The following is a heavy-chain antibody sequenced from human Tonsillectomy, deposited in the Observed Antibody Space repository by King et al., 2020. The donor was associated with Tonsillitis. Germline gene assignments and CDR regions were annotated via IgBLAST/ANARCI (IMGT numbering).Heavy chain of an antibody. Sequence: QVQLVESGGGVVQPGGSLRLSCASSGFAFKSYGMHWVRQAPGKGLEWVAVISFDATRQNYADSVKGRFTISRDNAKNTLYLQMNSLTAEDTAVYYCARERLYSSAWGIDYWGQGSLVTVSS. V-gene: IGHV3-33*05. J-gene: IGHJ4*02. CDR3: ARERLYSSAWGIDY. CDR2: ISFDATRQ. CDR1: GFAFKSYG. D-gene: IGHD6-19*01.